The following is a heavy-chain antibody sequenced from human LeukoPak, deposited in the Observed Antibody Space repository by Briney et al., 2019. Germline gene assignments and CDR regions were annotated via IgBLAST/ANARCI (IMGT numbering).Heavy chain of an antibody. CDR2: LSGSGGTT. D-gene: IGHD6-13*01. CDR1: GFTFSSYW. V-gene: IGHV3-23*01. J-gene: IGHJ4*02. CDR3: AKDGYSSSRYALLNYFDY. Sequence: GGSLRLSCAASGFTFSSYWMSWVRQAPGKGLEWVSALSGSGGTTYYADFMKGRFTISRDNSKNTLYLQMNSLRAEDTAVYYCAKDGYSSSRYALLNYFDYWGQGTLVTVSS.